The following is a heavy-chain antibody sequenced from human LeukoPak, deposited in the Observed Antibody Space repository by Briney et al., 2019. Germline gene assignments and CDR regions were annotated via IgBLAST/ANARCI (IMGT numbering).Heavy chain of an antibody. Sequence: PGGSLRLSCAASGFIFSTYWMSWVRQAPGKGLEWVANIKEDGSEKYYVDSVKGRFTISRDNSKNMLYLQMNSLRAEDTAVYYCAKPHFDYWGQGTLVTVSS. V-gene: IGHV3-7*01. CDR2: IKEDGSEK. CDR3: AKPHFDY. CDR1: GFIFSTYW. J-gene: IGHJ4*02.